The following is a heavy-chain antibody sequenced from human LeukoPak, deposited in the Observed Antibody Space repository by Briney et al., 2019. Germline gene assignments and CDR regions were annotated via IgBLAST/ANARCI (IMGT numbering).Heavy chain of an antibody. CDR1: GYTITNNY. CDR2: IIPIFGTA. CDR3: ARSGVGGALDY. Sequence: GASVKVSCKASGYTITNNYMHWVRQAPGQGLEWMGGIIPIFGTANYAQKFQGRVTITADESTSTAYMELSSLRSEDTAVYYCARSGVGGALDYWGQGTLVTVSS. V-gene: IGHV1-69*13. D-gene: IGHD2-15*01. J-gene: IGHJ4*02.